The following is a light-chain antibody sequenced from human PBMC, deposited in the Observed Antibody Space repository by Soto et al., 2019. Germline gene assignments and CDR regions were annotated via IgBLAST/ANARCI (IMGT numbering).Light chain of an antibody. Sequence: QSALTQPASVSGSPGQSITISCTGTSSDVGGYNYVSWYQQHPGKAPKLMIYEVSNRPSGVSNRFSGSKSGNTASLTISGLQAEDEDDYYCSSYTSSSTYVLGTGTRSPS. CDR1: SSDVGGYNY. J-gene: IGLJ1*01. V-gene: IGLV2-14*01. CDR2: EVS. CDR3: SSYTSSSTYV.